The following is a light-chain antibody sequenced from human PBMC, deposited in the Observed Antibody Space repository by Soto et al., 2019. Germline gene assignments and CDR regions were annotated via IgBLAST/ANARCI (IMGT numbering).Light chain of an antibody. V-gene: IGLV1-47*01. CDR2: RNN. CDR1: TSNIGSNY. Sequence: GLTQPPSASGTPGQGVTISCSGSTSNIGSNYVYWYQQLPGTAPKLPIYRNNQRPSGVPDRFSGSKSGTSASLAISGLRSDDEADYFCATWDDSLNGFYVFGTGTKVTVL. CDR3: ATWDDSLNGFYV. J-gene: IGLJ1*01.